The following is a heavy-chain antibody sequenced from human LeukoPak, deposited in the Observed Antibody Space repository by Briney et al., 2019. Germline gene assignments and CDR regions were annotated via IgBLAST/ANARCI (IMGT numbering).Heavy chain of an antibody. Sequence: PSETLSLTCAVYGGSFSGYYWSWIRQPPGKGLEWIGEINHSGSTNYNPSLKSRVTISVDTSKNQFSLKLSSVTAADTAVYYCARGAVVITPGYFDYWGQGTLVTVSS. CDR1: GGSFSGYY. J-gene: IGHJ4*02. V-gene: IGHV4-34*01. CDR2: INHSGST. CDR3: ARGAVVITPGYFDY. D-gene: IGHD3-22*01.